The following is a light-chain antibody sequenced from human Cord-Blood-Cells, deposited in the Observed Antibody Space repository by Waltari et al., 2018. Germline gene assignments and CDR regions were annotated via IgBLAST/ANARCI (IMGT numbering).Light chain of an antibody. CDR1: SSDVGGYNY. CDR3: CSYAGSYTF. CDR2: DVS. J-gene: IGLJ1*01. Sequence: QSALTQPRSVSGSPGQSVTISCTGTSSDVGGYNYVSWYQQHPGKAPKLMIYDVSKRPSGVPDRFSGSKSGNTVSLTISGLQAEDEADYYCCSYAGSYTFFGTGTKVTVL. V-gene: IGLV2-11*01.